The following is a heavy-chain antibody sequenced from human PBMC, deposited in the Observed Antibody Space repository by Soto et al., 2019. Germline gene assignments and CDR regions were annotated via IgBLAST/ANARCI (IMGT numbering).Heavy chain of an antibody. CDR3: ARVPYRNWFDP. J-gene: IGHJ5*02. V-gene: IGHV4-31*03. Sequence: PSETLSLTCTVSGGSISSGGYSWSWIRQHPGKGLAWIGYIYYSGSTYYNPSLKSRVTISVDTSKKQFSLKLSSVTAADTAVYYCARVPYRNWFDPWGQGTLVTVSS. CDR1: GGSISSGGYS. CDR2: IYYSGST. D-gene: IGHD2-2*02.